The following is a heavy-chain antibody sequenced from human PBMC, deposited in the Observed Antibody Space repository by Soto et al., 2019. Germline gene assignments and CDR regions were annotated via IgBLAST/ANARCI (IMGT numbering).Heavy chain of an antibody. V-gene: IGHV4-34*01. CDR2: MSHSGGT. J-gene: IGHJ3*02. D-gene: IGHD1-1*01. Sequence: QVQLQQWGAGLLKPSETLSLTCAVYGGSVSSGSYYWSWIRQPPGKGLEWFGEMSHSGGTHFNPSLKSRVTISVDTSKNQFSLKMSSVTAADTSLYYCARVERGTATTVVDAFDIWGPGTMVTVSS. CDR3: ARVERGTATTVVDAFDI. CDR1: GGSVSSGSYY.